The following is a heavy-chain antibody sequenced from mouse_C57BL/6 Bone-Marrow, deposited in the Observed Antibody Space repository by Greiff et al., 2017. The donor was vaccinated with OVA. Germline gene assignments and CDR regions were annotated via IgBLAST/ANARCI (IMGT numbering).Heavy chain of an antibody. CDR2: IDPETGGT. J-gene: IGHJ2*01. CDR1: GYTFTDYE. CDR3: TRFPLSDY. D-gene: IGHD6-1*01. Sequence: VQLQESGAELVRPGASVTLSCKASGYTFTDYEMHWVKQTPVHGLEWIGAIDPETGGTAYNQKFKGKAILTADKSSSTAYMELRSLTSEDSAVYYCTRFPLSDYWGQGTTLTVSS. V-gene: IGHV1-15*01.